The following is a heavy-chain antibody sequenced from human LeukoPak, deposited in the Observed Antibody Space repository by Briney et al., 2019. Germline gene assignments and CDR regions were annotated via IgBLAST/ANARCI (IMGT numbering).Heavy chain of an antibody. CDR1: GGSISSGGYY. V-gene: IGHV4-31*03. Sequence: SQTLSLTCTVSGGSISSGGYYWSWLRQHPGKGLEWIGYIYYSGSTYYNPSLKSRVTISVDTSKNQFSLKLSSVTAADTAVYYCARDQGIAAAGRIFDYWGQGTLVTVSS. CDR3: ARDQGIAAAGRIFDY. CDR2: IYYSGST. J-gene: IGHJ4*02. D-gene: IGHD6-13*01.